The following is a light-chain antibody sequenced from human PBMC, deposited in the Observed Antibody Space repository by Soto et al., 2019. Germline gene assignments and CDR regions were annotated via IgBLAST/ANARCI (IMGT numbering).Light chain of an antibody. V-gene: IGLV1-40*01. Sequence: QSVLTQPPSASGTPGQRVTISCSGSSSNIGTNYVYWYKQLPGTAPKLLIYGNNNRPSGVPARFSGSKSGTSASLAIAGLQAEDEGDYYCQSYDSSLSGYVFGTGTKLTVL. CDR3: QSYDSSLSGYV. J-gene: IGLJ1*01. CDR2: GNN. CDR1: SSNIGTNYV.